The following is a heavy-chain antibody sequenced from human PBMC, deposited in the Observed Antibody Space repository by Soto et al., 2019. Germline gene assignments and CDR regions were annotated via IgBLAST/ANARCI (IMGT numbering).Heavy chain of an antibody. D-gene: IGHD6-19*01. CDR2: ISAYNGNT. Sequence: QVQLVQSGAEVKKPEASVKVACKASGYTFTSYGISWVRQAPGQGLEWMGWISAYNGNTNYAQKLQDRVSMTTDTATSTAYMELRSLRSDDTAVYYCARDRGSSGWYSFDYWGQGTLVTVSS. V-gene: IGHV1-18*01. CDR1: GYTFTSYG. J-gene: IGHJ4*02. CDR3: ARDRGSSGWYSFDY.